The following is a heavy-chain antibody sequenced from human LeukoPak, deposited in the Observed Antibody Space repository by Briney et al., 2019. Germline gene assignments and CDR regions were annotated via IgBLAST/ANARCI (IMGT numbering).Heavy chain of an antibody. D-gene: IGHD3-22*01. Sequence: PGGSLRLSCAAPGFTFDDYAMHWARQVLGKGLEWVALITGDGGSTYYASSVKGRFTISRDNSKNSLYLQMNSLRTEDTALYYCAKVLGYYDSSGYYQEGGFDYWGQGTLVTVSS. CDR3: AKVLGYYDSSGYYQEGGFDY. V-gene: IGHV3-43*02. CDR1: GFTFDDYA. J-gene: IGHJ4*02. CDR2: ITGDGGST.